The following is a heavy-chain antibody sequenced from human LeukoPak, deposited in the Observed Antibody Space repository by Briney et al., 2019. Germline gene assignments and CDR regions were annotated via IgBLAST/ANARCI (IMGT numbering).Heavy chain of an antibody. J-gene: IGHJ4*02. CDR2: ISAYNGNT. D-gene: IGHD3-10*01. V-gene: IGHV1-18*01. CDR1: GYTFTSYG. Sequence: GASVKVSCKASGYTFTSYGISWVRQAPGQGLEWMGWISAYNGNTNYAQKLQGRVTMTTDTSTSTACMELRSLRSDDTAVYYCARDGNYYGSGKKPYFDYWGQGTLVTVSS. CDR3: ARDGNYYGSGKKPYFDY.